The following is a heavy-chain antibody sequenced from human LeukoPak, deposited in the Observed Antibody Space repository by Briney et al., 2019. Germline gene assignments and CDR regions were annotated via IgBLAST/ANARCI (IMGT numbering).Heavy chain of an antibody. V-gene: IGHV4-59*01. J-gene: IGHJ4*02. CDR1: GGSISSYY. CDR3: ARVEIFGVAIDY. CDR2: IYYSGST. Sequence: SETLSPTCTVSGGSISSYYWSWIRQPPGKALAWIGYIYYSGSTNYNPSLKSRVTISVDTSKNQFSLKLSSVTAADTAVCYCARVEIFGVAIDYWGQGTLVTVSS. D-gene: IGHD3-3*01.